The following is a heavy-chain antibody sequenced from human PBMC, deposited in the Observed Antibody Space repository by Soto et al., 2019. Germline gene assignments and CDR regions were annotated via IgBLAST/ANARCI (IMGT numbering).Heavy chain of an antibody. D-gene: IGHD3-22*01. J-gene: IGHJ4*02. V-gene: IGHV4-4*02. CDR2: IYHSGST. Sequence: SETLSLTCTVSGGSISSSNWWSWVRQPPGKGLEWIGEIYHSGSTNYNPSLKSRVTISVDKSKNQFSLKLSSVTAADTAVYYCARTLYDSSGYYHYFDYWGQGTLVTVS. CDR3: ARTLYDSSGYYHYFDY. CDR1: GGSISSSNW.